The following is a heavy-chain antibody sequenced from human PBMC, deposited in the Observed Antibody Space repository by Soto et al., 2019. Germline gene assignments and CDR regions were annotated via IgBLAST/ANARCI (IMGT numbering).Heavy chain of an antibody. CDR3: ARQGDIVVVPAAVFDY. Sequence: QLQLQESGPGLVKPSETLSLTCTVSGGSISSSSYYWGWIRQPPGKGLEWIGSIYYSGSTYYNQSLKSRVTISVDTSMNQSSLKLSSVTAADTAVYYCARQGDIVVVPAAVFDYWGQGTLVTVSS. CDR1: GGSISSSSYY. CDR2: IYYSGST. V-gene: IGHV4-39*01. J-gene: IGHJ4*02. D-gene: IGHD2-2*01.